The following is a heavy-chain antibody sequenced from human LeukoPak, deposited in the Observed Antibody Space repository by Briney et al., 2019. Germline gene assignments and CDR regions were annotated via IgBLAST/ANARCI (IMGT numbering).Heavy chain of an antibody. V-gene: IGHV3-30-3*01. CDR2: ISYDGSNK. J-gene: IGHJ6*02. Sequence: GGSLRLSCAASGFTFSSYAMHWVRQAPGKGLEWVAVISYDGSNKYYADSVKGRFTISRDNSKNTLYLQMNSLRAEDTAVYYCAREIGYYGSGSFPYYYGMDVWGQGTTVTVSS. D-gene: IGHD3-10*01. CDR1: GFTFSSYA. CDR3: AREIGYYGSGSFPYYYGMDV.